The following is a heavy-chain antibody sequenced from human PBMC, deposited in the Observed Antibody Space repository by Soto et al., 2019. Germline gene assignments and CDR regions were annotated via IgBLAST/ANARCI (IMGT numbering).Heavy chain of an antibody. CDR3: ARDLRHYYGSGSYYNALRY. V-gene: IGHV1-18*04. J-gene: IGHJ4*02. CDR1: GYTFTSYG. CDR2: ISAYDGNT. Sequence: GASVKVCCKASGYTFTSYGISWVRQAPGQGLEWMGWISAYDGNTKYAQKLQGRVTMTTDTSTSTAYMELRSLRSDDTAVYYCARDLRHYYGSGSYYNALRYWGQGTLVTVSS. D-gene: IGHD3-10*01.